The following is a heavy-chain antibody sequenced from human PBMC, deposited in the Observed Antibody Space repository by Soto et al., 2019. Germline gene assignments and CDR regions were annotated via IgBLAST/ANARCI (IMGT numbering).Heavy chain of an antibody. D-gene: IGHD3-22*01. J-gene: IGHJ3*02. CDR2: ISAYNGNT. Sequence: ASVKVSCKASGYTFTSYGISWVRQAPGQGLEWMGWISAYNGNTNYAQKLQGRVTMTTGTSTSTAYMELRSLRSDDTAVYYCARVQKVVIKSKRRAFDILGQGTMVTVSS. V-gene: IGHV1-18*04. CDR3: ARVQKVVIKSKRRAFDI. CDR1: GYTFTSYG.